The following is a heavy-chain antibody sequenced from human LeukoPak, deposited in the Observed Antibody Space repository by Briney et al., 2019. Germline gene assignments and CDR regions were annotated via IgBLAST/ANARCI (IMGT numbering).Heavy chain of an antibody. J-gene: IGHJ6*03. V-gene: IGHV1-8*03. CDR2: MNPNSGNT. CDR3: ARAWVGATTDSPYYYYYYYMDV. Sequence: GASVKVSCKASGYTFTSYDINWVRQATGQGLEWMGWMNPNSGNTGYAQKFQGRVTITRNTSISTAYMELRSLRSDDTAVYYCARAWVGATTDSPYYYYYYYMDVWGKGTTVTVSS. D-gene: IGHD1-26*01. CDR1: GYTFTSYD.